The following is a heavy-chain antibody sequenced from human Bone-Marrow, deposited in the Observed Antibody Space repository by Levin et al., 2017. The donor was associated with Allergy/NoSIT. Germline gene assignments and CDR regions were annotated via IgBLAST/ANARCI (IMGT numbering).Heavy chain of an antibody. Sequence: GGSLRLSCAASGFTFSRFWMTWVRQVPGKGLEWVANLNQDGSVKSYVDSVEGRFTVSRDNAKNSLYLQMNSLRVEDTAVYYCAGVRDYNDNIAGGNYWGQGTLVTVSS. CDR1: GFTFSRFW. CDR3: AGVRDYNDNIAGGNY. CDR2: LNQDGSVK. D-gene: IGHD2/OR15-2a*01. V-gene: IGHV3-7*01. J-gene: IGHJ4*02.